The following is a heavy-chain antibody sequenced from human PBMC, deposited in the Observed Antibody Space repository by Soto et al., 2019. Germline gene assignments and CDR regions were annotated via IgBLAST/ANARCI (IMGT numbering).Heavy chain of an antibody. CDR3: ARQYYYDSSGYPAFDY. J-gene: IGHJ4*02. CDR1: GYSFTSYC. CDR2: IYPGDSDT. D-gene: IGHD3-22*01. Sequence: GESLKISCNGSGYSFTSYCIGLVLQMPGKGLDWMGIIYPGDSDTRYSPSFQGQVTISADKSISTAYLQWSSLKASDTAMYYCARQYYYDSSGYPAFDYWGQGTLVTVSS. V-gene: IGHV5-51*01.